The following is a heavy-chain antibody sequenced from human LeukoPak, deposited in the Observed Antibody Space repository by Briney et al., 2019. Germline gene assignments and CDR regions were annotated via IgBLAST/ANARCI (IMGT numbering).Heavy chain of an antibody. CDR2: IKQDGSEK. CDR3: ARHPRTYSTREDDY. J-gene: IGHJ4*02. Sequence: PGGSLRLSCAASGFTFTSYWMTWVRQAPGKGLEWVANIKQDGSEKYYVDSVKGRFTISRDNAKNSLYLQLNSLRAEDTAVYYCARHPRTYSTREDDYWGQGTLVTVSS. V-gene: IGHV3-7*01. CDR1: GFTFTSYW. D-gene: IGHD6-13*01.